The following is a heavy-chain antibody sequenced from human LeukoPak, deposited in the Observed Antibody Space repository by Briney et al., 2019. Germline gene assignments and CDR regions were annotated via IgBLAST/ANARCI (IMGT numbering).Heavy chain of an antibody. D-gene: IGHD4-23*01. CDR3: ARRNCYGSICFPYYSDF. CDR2: ISYSGNT. Sequence: SETLSLTCTVSGGSTSSYYWNWIRQPPGKGLEWIGYISYSGNTNYNPSLKSRVTISIDTSENQFSLTLTSVTAADTAVYYCARRNCYGSICFPYYSDFWSQGSLVAVSS. CDR1: GGSTSSYY. V-gene: IGHV4-59*01. J-gene: IGHJ4*02.